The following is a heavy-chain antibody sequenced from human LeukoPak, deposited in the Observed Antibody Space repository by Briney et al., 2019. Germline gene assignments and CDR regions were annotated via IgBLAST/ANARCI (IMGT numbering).Heavy chain of an antibody. CDR1: GFTLSTYA. Sequence: GGSLRLSCAASGFTLSTYAMSWVRQAPGRGLEWVSIIGGSGGNTYYADSVRGRFTISRDNAKNSLYLQMKSLRAEDTAVYYCARGGSACDIWGQGTMVTVSS. CDR2: IGGSGGNT. V-gene: IGHV3-23*01. CDR3: ARGGSACDI. J-gene: IGHJ3*02. D-gene: IGHD1-26*01.